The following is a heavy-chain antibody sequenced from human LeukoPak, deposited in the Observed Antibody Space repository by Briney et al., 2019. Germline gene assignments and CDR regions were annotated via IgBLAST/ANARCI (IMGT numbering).Heavy chain of an antibody. CDR3: AREGWQWLVHAFDI. CDR1: GFTFSSYS. V-gene: IGHV4-59*12. Sequence: GSLRLSCAASGFTFSSYSMNWIRQPPGKGLEWIGSIYYSGSTYYNPSLKSRVTISVDTSKNQFSLKLSSVTAADTAVYYCAREGWQWLVHAFDIWGQGTMVTVSS. J-gene: IGHJ3*02. D-gene: IGHD6-19*01. CDR2: IYYSGST.